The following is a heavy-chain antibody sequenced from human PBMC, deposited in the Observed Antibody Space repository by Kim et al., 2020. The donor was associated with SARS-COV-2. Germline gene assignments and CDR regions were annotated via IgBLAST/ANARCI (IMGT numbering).Heavy chain of an antibody. Sequence: SETLSLTCAVYGGSFSGYYWSWIRQPPGKGLEWIGEINHSGSTNYNPSLKSRVTISVDTSKNQFSLKLSSVTAADTAVYYCARVGSAKNLGIAAAGTGVDYWGQGTLVTVSS. J-gene: IGHJ4*02. CDR3: ARVGSAKNLGIAAAGTGVDY. D-gene: IGHD6-13*01. CDR2: INHSGST. CDR1: GGSFSGYY. V-gene: IGHV4-34*01.